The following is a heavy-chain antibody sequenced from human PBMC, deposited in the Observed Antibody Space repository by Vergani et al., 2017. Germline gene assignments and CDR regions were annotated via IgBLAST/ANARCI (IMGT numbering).Heavy chain of an antibody. Sequence: QVQLQESGPGLVKPSQTLSLTCTVSGGSISSGSYYWSWIRQPAGKGLEWIGRIYTSGSTNYNPSLKSRVTMSVDTSKNQFSLKLNSVTAADTAVYYCARGSRAEGGSGPDKWGQGTLVTVSS. V-gene: IGHV4-61*02. J-gene: IGHJ4*02. D-gene: IGHD6-13*01. CDR2: IYTSGST. CDR3: ARGSRAEGGSGPDK. CDR1: GGSISSGSYY.